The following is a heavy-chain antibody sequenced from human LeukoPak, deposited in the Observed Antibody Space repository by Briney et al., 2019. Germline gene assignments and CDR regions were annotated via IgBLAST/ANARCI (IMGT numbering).Heavy chain of an antibody. D-gene: IGHD2-15*01. V-gene: IGHV1-46*01. CDR1: GYTFTSYY. CDR2: INPSGGST. J-gene: IGHJ6*03. Sequence: ASVKVSCKASGYTFTSYYMHWVRQAPGQGLEWMGIINPSGGSTSYAQKFQGRVTMTRDTSTSTVYMELSSLRSEDTAVYYCARVGADCSGGSCYPYYYYMDVWGKGTTVTVSS. CDR3: ARVGADCSGGSCYPYYYYMDV.